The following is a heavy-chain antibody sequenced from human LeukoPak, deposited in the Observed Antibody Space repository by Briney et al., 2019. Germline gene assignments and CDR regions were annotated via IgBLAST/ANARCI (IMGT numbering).Heavy chain of an antibody. V-gene: IGHV3-66*04. CDR2: IYSGGSI. D-gene: IGHD4-23*01. CDR1: GFTVSSY. J-gene: IGHJ4*02. Sequence: GGSLRLSCAASGFTVSSYMSWVRQAPGKGLEWVSVIYSGGSIYYADSVKGRFTISRDKSKNTLYLQMNSLRAEDTAVYYCARPPYGGVDYWGQGTLVTVSS. CDR3: ARPPYGGVDY.